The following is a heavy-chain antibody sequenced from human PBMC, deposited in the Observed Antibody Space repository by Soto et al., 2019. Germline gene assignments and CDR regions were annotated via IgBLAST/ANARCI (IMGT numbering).Heavy chain of an antibody. V-gene: IGHV1-69*13. CDR2: IIPIFGTA. D-gene: IGHD3-10*01. CDR3: ARSAGRDYSSPRDYYGMDV. Sequence: SVKVSCKASGGTFSSYAISWVRQAPGQGLAWMGGIIPIFGTANYAQTFQGRVTITAVESTSTAYMVLSSLRSEDTAVSYCARSAGRDYSSPRDYYGMDVSGQGTTVTVSS. CDR1: GGTFSSYA. J-gene: IGHJ6*02.